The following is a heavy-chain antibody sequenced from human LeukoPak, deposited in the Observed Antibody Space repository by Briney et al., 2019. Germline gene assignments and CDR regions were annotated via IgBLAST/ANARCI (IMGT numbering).Heavy chain of an antibody. V-gene: IGHV3-74*01. Sequence: AGGSLRLSCVASGFTFSSYWMHWVRQDPRKGLVWVSRIESDESNTHYADSVKGRFTISRDNAKNTVYLQMNNLRAEDTAMYYCARDHGSGDFDYWGQGTLVTVSS. CDR1: GFTFSSYW. J-gene: IGHJ4*02. CDR3: ARDHGSGDFDY. D-gene: IGHD3-10*01. CDR2: IESDESNT.